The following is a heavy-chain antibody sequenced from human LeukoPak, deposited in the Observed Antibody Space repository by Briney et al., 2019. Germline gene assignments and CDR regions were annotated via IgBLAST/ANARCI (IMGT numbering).Heavy chain of an antibody. J-gene: IGHJ4*02. CDR3: ARDPTTVTTIFDS. V-gene: IGHV4-4*07. CDR2: IYPGESIYASENT. Sequence: PSETLSLTCTVSGVSISSYYWSWIRQPAGKGLEWIGRIYPGESIYASENTNYNPSLKSRVSMSGDTSKNQVSLKLRSVTAADTAVYYCARDPTTVTTIFDSWGQGTLVTVSS. D-gene: IGHD4-17*01. CDR1: GVSISSYY.